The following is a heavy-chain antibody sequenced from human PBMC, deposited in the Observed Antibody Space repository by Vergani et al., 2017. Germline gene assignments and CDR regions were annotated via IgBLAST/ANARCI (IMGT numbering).Heavy chain of an antibody. CDR3: ASFRGEAIDSGYYYVPRQLHWYFDL. J-gene: IGHJ2*01. D-gene: IGHD3-22*01. Sequence: QVQLQESGPGLVKPSETLSLTCTVSGGSISSHYWSWIRQPPGKGLEWIGYIYYSGSTNYNPSLKSRVTISVDTSKNQFALKLGSVTAADTAVYYCASFRGEAIDSGYYYVPRQLHWYFDLWGRGTLVTVSS. V-gene: IGHV4-59*11. CDR1: GGSISSHY. CDR2: IYYSGST.